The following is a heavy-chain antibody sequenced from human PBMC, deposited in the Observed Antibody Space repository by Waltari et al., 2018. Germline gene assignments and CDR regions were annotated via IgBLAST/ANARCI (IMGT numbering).Heavy chain of an antibody. CDR1: GYSISSGYY. Sequence: QVQLQESGPGLVKPSETLSLTCTVSGYSISSGYYWGWVRPPPGKGREWIGSIYHSGSTYYNPSLKRRVTISVDTSKNQFSLKLSSVTAADTAVYYCARAVCSGGSCYYPYYFDYWGQGTLVTVSS. CDR3: ARAVCSGGSCYYPYYFDY. CDR2: IYHSGST. J-gene: IGHJ4*02. V-gene: IGHV4-38-2*02. D-gene: IGHD2-15*01.